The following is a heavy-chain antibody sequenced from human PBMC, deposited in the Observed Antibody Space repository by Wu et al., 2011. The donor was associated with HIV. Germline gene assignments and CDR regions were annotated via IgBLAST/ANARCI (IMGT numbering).Heavy chain of an antibody. J-gene: IGHJ6*03. V-gene: IGHV1-2*02. CDR2: INPHSGGT. CDR3: ARDPYSSSFYYYYFMDV. Sequence: QVQLVQSGAELKKPGSSVRVSCKTSGGSFNNYAINWMRQAPGQGLEWMGWINPHSGGTNFAQKFQGRVTMTRDTSITTAYMELSRLRSDDTAVYYCARDPYSSSFYYYYFMDVWGKGTTVTVSS. D-gene: IGHD6-6*01. CDR1: GGSFNNYA.